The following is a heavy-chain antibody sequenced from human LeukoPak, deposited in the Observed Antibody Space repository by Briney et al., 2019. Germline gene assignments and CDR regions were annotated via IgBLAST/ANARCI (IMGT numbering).Heavy chain of an antibody. J-gene: IGHJ1*01. CDR2: INPNSGGT. D-gene: IGHD6-19*01. CDR3: ARDLDSSGWSHFQH. Sequence: ASVKVSCKASGYTFNSYYMHWVRQVPGQGLEWMGWINPNSGGTTYAQKFQGRVTMTRDTSISTAYMELSTLRSDDTAVYYCARDLDSSGWSHFQHWGQGTLVTVSS. CDR1: GYTFNSYY. V-gene: IGHV1-2*02.